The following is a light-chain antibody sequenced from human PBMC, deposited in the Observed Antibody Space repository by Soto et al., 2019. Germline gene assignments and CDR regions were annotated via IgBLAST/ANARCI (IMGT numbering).Light chain of an antibody. V-gene: IGKV1-5*01. J-gene: IGKJ1*01. Sequence: DIQMTQAPSTLSASIGDRVIITCRASQSISHWLAWYQQKPGKAPKLLISDASILESGVTSRFSGSTSGTEFPLTISSLQPADFAAYYCQQSHTSRTFGQGTKVESK. CDR3: QQSHTSRT. CDR2: DAS. CDR1: QSISHW.